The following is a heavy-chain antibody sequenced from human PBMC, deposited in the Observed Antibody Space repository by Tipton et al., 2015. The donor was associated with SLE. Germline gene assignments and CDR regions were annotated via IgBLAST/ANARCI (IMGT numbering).Heavy chain of an antibody. CDR3: ARGGSTALYHFDS. Sequence: TLSLTCTVSGGSISSYYWTWIRQPPGKGLEWIGYIYYSGSTNYNPSLKSRVAISLDTSKNQFSLKLSSVTAADTAVYYCARGGSTALYHFDSWGQGTLVTVSS. V-gene: IGHV4-59*01. CDR2: IYYSGST. J-gene: IGHJ4*02. D-gene: IGHD6-13*01. CDR1: GGSISSYY.